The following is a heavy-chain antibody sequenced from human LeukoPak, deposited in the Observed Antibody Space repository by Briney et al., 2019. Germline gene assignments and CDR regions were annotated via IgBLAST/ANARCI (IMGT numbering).Heavy chain of an antibody. CDR3: ASSYGDLAFDI. CDR1: GYTLTSYY. J-gene: IGHJ3*02. CDR2: INPSGGST. D-gene: IGHD4-17*01. V-gene: IGHV1-46*01. Sequence: GASVKVSCKASGYTLTSYYMHWVRQAPGQGLEWMGIINPSGGSTSYAQKFQGRVTMTRDTSTSTVYMELSSLRSEDTAVYYCASSYGDLAFDIWGQGTMVTVSS.